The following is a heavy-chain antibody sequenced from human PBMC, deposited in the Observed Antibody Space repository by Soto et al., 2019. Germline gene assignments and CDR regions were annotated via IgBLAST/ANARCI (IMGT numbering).Heavy chain of an antibody. J-gene: IGHJ4*02. CDR1: CASISSGDYF. CDR3: AREKGYISGPKNFDY. Sequence: PSETLSLTCTVSCASISSGDYFWSWIRQSPGKGLEWIGYIYDSGSSYYNPSLKGRVTMSVDTSKNQFSLKLRSVTAADTAVYYCAREKGYISGPKNFDYWGQGTLVTVSS. CDR2: IYDSGSS. D-gene: IGHD5-12*01. V-gene: IGHV4-30-4*01.